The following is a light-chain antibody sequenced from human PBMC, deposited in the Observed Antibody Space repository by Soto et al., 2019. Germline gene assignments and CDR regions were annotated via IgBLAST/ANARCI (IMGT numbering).Light chain of an antibody. CDR3: QQYASSPHT. CDR1: QSVSSSY. J-gene: IGKJ2*01. V-gene: IGKV3-20*01. Sequence: EIVLTQSPGTLSLSPGKRATLSCRASQSVSSSYLAWFQQKPGQAPRLLIYGASSRATGIPDRFSGSGSGTDFTLTISRLEPEDFAVFYCQQYASSPHTFGQGTKLEIK. CDR2: GAS.